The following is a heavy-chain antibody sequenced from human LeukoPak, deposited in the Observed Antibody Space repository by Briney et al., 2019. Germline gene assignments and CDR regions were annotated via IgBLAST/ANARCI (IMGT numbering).Heavy chain of an antibody. CDR1: GGSISSGSYY. Sequence: SETLSLTCTVSGGSISSGSYYWSWIRQPAGKGLEWIGRIYTSGSTNYNPSLKSRVTISVDTSKNQFSLKLSSVTAADTAVYYCARGGQQLAYYFDYWGQGTLVTVSS. J-gene: IGHJ4*02. D-gene: IGHD6-13*01. V-gene: IGHV4-61*02. CDR2: IYTSGST. CDR3: ARGGQQLAYYFDY.